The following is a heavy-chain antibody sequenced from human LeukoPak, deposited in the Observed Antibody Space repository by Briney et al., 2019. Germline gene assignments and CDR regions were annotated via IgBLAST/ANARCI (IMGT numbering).Heavy chain of an antibody. V-gene: IGHV4-34*01. CDR3: ARKGLTKPLSVAVDFDS. D-gene: IGHD6-19*01. CDR2: IDHSGRT. CDR1: GGSFSGYY. J-gene: IGHJ4*02. Sequence: SETLSLTCAVYGGSFSGYYWSWIRQPPGKGLEWVGEIDHSGRTNFNRSLKSRVTISVDTSKNHFSLKLSSVTAADTAVYYCARKGLTKPLSVAVDFDSWAQGTLVTVSS.